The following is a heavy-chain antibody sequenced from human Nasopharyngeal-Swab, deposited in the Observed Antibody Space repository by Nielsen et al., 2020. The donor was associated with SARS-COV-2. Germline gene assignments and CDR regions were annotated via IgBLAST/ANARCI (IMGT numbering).Heavy chain of an antibody. CDR2: ISGSGGST. CDR3: AKTVGNCSSTSCYRAYYFDY. J-gene: IGHJ4*02. CDR1: GFTFSSYA. V-gene: IGHV3-23*01. Sequence: GGSLTLSCAASGFTFSSYAMSWVRQAPGKGLEWVSAISGSGGSTYYADSVKGRFTISRDNSKNTLYLQMNSLRAEDTAVYYCAKTVGNCSSTSCYRAYYFDYWGQGTLVTVSS. D-gene: IGHD2-2*01.